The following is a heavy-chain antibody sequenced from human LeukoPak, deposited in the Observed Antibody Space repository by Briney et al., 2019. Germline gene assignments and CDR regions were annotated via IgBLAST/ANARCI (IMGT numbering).Heavy chain of an antibody. J-gene: IGHJ4*02. Sequence: GGSLRLSCAGSGFTFNNYAMSWVRRAPRKGLEWVSAISGSGGSTYYADSVKGRFTISRDNSKNTLYLQMNSLRAEDTAVYYCAKDRGSTYYYDSSGYKNDYWGQGTLVTVSS. V-gene: IGHV3-23*01. CDR3: AKDRGSTYYYDSSGYKNDY. CDR2: ISGSGGST. D-gene: IGHD3-22*01. CDR1: GFTFNNYA.